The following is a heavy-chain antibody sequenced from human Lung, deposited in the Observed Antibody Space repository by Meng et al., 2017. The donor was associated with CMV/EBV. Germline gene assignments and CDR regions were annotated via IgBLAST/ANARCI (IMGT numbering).Heavy chain of an antibody. Sequence: LVAAGGAVVRPGRSRGLSLAASGFTFSSDPMQWVCQAPGKGLEWVAVISYDGSNKYYEDSVKGRFTISRDNSKNTLYLQMNSLRAEDTAVYYCAHGGGDCWGQGTLVTVSS. J-gene: IGHJ4*02. CDR3: AHGGGDC. V-gene: IGHV3-30-3*01. CDR2: ISYDGSNK. D-gene: IGHD2-15*01. CDR1: GFTFSSDP.